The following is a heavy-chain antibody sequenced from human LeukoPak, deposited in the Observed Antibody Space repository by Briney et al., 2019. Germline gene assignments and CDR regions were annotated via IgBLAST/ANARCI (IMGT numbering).Heavy chain of an antibody. CDR2: ISYDGSNK. J-gene: IGHJ3*02. D-gene: IGHD2/OR15-2a*01. V-gene: IGHV3-30*18. CDR3: ANRRGTQVLGNNIDI. Sequence: GRSLRLSCAACGFTFSSYGMHWVRQAPGKGLEWVAVISYDGSNKYYADSAKGRFTISRDNSKNTLYLQMNSLRAEDTAVYYCANRRGTQVLGNNIDIWGQGTLVTVSS. CDR1: GFTFSSYG.